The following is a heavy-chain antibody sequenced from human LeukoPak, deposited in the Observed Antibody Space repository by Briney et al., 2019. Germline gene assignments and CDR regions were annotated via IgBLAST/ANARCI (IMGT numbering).Heavy chain of an antibody. V-gene: IGHV3-9*01. D-gene: IGHD2-2*01. CDR1: GFTVDDYA. Sequence: GRSLRLSCAAAGFTVDDYAMHWARQPPGKGLEWGSGISWNSGSISYAASVKGRFTISRDNAKNSLYLQMNSLRAEGTALYYCAKDITVVVPAATTDINYYYYYMDVWGKGTTVTVSS. CDR3: AKDITVVVPAATTDINYYYYYMDV. J-gene: IGHJ6*03. CDR2: ISWNSGSI.